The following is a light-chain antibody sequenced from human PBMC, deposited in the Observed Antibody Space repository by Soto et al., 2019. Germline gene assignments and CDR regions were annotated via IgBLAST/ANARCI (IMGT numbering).Light chain of an antibody. V-gene: IGLV2-14*01. CDR2: EVS. Sequence: QSVLTQPASVSGSPGQSITISCTGTSSDVGGYNYVSWYQQHAGKAPKLMIYEVSNRPSGVSNRFSGSKSGNTASLTISGLQPGDEADYYCSSYTTSSSYVFVTGTTVT. CDR1: SSDVGGYNY. CDR3: SSYTTSSSYV. J-gene: IGLJ1*01.